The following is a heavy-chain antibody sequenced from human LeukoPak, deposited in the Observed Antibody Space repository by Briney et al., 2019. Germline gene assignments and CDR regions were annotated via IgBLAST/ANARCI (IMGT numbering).Heavy chain of an antibody. CDR1: GFTFSSYG. D-gene: IGHD6-13*01. V-gene: IGHV3-33*01. J-gene: IGHJ6*02. CDR2: ILYDGSNK. Sequence: GRSLRLSCAASGFTFSSYGMHWVRQAPGKGLEWVAVILYDGSNKYYADSVKGRFTISRDNSKNTLYLQMNSLRAEDTAVYYCARNDGYSSSWYYYYYYGMDVWGQGTTVTVSS. CDR3: ARNDGYSSSWYYYYYYGMDV.